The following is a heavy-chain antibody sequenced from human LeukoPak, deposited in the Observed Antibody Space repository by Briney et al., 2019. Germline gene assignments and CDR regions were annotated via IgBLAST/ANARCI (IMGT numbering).Heavy chain of an antibody. D-gene: IGHD1-14*01. Sequence: GGSLRVSCAASGFTFSDYYMSWIRQAPGEGLEWVSYISSSGSAIYYADSVQGRFTISRDNAKNSLYLQVNSLRAEDTAVYYCARERNSYFDYWGQGTLVTVSS. CDR3: ARERNSYFDY. V-gene: IGHV3-11*01. CDR2: ISSSGSAI. J-gene: IGHJ4*02. CDR1: GFTFSDYY.